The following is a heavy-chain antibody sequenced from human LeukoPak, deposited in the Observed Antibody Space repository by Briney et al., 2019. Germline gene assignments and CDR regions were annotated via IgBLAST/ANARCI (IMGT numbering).Heavy chain of an antibody. CDR1: GDSVSTNVAT. D-gene: IGHD3-10*01. J-gene: IGHJ4*02. CDR2: TYYRSKWYN. Sequence: SQTLSLTCAISGDSVSTNVATWDWVRQSPSRGLGWLATTYYRSKWYNDFAVSVRSRIAINADTSKNQFSRQLNSMSPEDTAVYYCARRSPGRGDFDYWGPGTLVTVSS. V-gene: IGHV6-1*01. CDR3: ARRSPGRGDFDY.